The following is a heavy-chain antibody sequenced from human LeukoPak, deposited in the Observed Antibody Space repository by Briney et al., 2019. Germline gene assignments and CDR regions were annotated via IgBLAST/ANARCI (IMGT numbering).Heavy chain of an antibody. CDR2: INWNSGST. D-gene: IGHD1-7*01. Sequence: GRSLRLSCAASGFTFDNYAMHWVRQAPGKGLEWVSGINWNSGSTVYAESVKGRFTISRENAKSSLYLQLNSLRAEDTALYYCAKDIRSGNYLSIDYWGQGTLVIVSS. V-gene: IGHV3-9*01. J-gene: IGHJ4*02. CDR3: AKDIRSGNYLSIDY. CDR1: GFTFDNYA.